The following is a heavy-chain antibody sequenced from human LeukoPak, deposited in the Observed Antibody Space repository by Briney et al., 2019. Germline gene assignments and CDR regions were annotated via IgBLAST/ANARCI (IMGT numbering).Heavy chain of an antibody. CDR1: GNTFTGNY. Sequence: GASVKVSCKASGNTFTGNYMTWVHQPPEQGLKWLEWINPNSGGTNYAQKFQGWVTMTRDTSISTAYMELSRLRSEDTAVYYCARVNDWGGSLLPIDPWGQGTLVTVSS. CDR3: ARVNDWGGSLLPIDP. D-gene: IGHD2-15*01. CDR2: INPNSGGT. J-gene: IGHJ5*02. V-gene: IGHV1-2*04.